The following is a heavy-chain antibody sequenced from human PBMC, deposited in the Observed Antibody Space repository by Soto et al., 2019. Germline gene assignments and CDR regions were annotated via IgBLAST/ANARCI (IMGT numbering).Heavy chain of an antibody. V-gene: IGHV3-7*04. CDR2: IKQDASET. CDR1: GFTFSNYW. D-gene: IGHD2-8*02. J-gene: IGHJ3*02. Sequence: EVQVVESGGGLVQPGGSLRLSCAASGFTFSNYWMTWVRQAPGKGLEWVANIKQDASETFYVDSVKGRFTISRDNAKNSLYLQMNSLRAEVTAVYYCARDSGPRGYDAFDIWGQGTMVTVSS. CDR3: ARDSGPRGYDAFDI.